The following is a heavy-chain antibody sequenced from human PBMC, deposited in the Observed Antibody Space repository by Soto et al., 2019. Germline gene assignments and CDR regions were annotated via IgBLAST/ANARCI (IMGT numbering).Heavy chain of an antibody. CDR1: GASIRSAYY. CDR3: ARVHWGGKSYDGFNV. Sequence: SETLSLTCSVFGASIRSAYYWAWIRQSATRGLEFLLRIPTNGHSHYNPSLKSRVILSRDTYKNHFFLRLTSVTSSYGAIYYCARVHWGGKSYDGFNVWVQGTKVT. J-gene: IGHJ3*01. V-gene: IGHV4-38-2*02. D-gene: IGHD2-21*01. CDR2: IPTNGHS.